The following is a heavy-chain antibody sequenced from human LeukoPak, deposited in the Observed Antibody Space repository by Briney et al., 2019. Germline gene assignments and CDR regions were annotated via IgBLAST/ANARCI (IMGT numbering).Heavy chain of an antibody. V-gene: IGHV3-73*01. D-gene: IGHD6-25*01. CDR1: GFSFTDFA. CDR2: IRSKPNNYAT. J-gene: IGHJ4*02. CDR3: ARERPGSASAFDY. Sequence: GGSLRLSCAASGFSFTDFAMHWVRQASGKGLEWVGRIRSKPNNYATEYAASVKGRFTISRDDSKNTAYLQMSSLRAEDTAIYYCARERPGSASAFDYWGQGTLVTVSS.